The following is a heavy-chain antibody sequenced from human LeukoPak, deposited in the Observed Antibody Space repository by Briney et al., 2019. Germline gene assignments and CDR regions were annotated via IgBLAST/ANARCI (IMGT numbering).Heavy chain of an antibody. J-gene: IGHJ4*02. CDR2: IYFSGST. V-gene: IGHV4-31*11. D-gene: IGHD6-19*01. CDR1: GGSISSGGYY. CDR3: AGESMKGVAGTHLLFDY. Sequence: SETLSLTCAVSGGSISSGGYYWSWIRQHPGKGLEWIGYIYFSGSTYYNPSLKSRVSMSVDTSKNQFSLKLRSVTAADTAVYYCAGESMKGVAGTHLLFDYWGQGTLVTVSS.